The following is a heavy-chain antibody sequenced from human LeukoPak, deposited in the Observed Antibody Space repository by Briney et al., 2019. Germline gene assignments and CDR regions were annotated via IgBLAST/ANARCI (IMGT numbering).Heavy chain of an antibody. V-gene: IGHV3-30-3*01. Sequence: GGSLRLSCVGSGLTFSSYNLHWVRRVPGKGLEWVAAISSDGSETYYRDSVKGRFSISRDNSKDTVFLQMNSLRPEDTAVYSCATAFCASDCYPFDHWGQGTLVSVSS. CDR2: ISSDGSET. J-gene: IGHJ4*02. CDR1: GLTFSSYN. D-gene: IGHD2-21*02. CDR3: ATAFCASDCYPFDH.